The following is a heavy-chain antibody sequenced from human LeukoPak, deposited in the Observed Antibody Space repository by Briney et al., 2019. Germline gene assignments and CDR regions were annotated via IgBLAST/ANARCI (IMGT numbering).Heavy chain of an antibody. CDR3: AKGSSGWSLDY. Sequence: ASVKVSCKASGYTFINHGIRWVRQAPGQGLEWMGRTSTYNTHYIQKLQGRVTMTTDTSTSTAYMELRGLRSDDTAVYYCAKGSSGWSLDYWGQGTLVTVSS. D-gene: IGHD6-19*01. CDR1: GYTFINHG. CDR2: TSTYNT. J-gene: IGHJ4*02. V-gene: IGHV1-18*01.